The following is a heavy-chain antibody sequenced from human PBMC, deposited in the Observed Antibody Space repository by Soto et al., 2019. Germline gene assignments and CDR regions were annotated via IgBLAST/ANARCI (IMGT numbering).Heavy chain of an antibody. J-gene: IGHJ4*02. D-gene: IGHD3-22*01. Sequence: PSETLSLTCTVSGDSIITFYWVWMRQSPGKELEWIGYVYYTGSTNYNPSLKSRVTISVDRSKNQFSLKLTSANAADTAVYYCARGRTVRNYADDSSDYFYFFDYWGQGTQVTV. CDR1: GDSIITFY. CDR3: ARGRTVRNYADDSSDYFYFFDY. CDR2: VYYTGST. V-gene: IGHV4-59*01.